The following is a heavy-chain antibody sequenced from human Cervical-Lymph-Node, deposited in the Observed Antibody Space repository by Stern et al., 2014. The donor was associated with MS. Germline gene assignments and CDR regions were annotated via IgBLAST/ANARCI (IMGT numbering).Heavy chain of an antibody. J-gene: IGHJ3*02. CDR2: INPNSGGT. D-gene: IGHD1-1*01. CDR3: ATTRDAFDI. V-gene: IGHV1-2*06. Sequence: QVQLVQSGAEVKKPGASVKVSCKASGYIFTGYYIHWVRQAPGQGLEWMGRINPNSGGTNYAQKFQGRVIMTRDTSITTAYMELSRLRSDDTAVYYCATTRDAFDIWGQGTMVTVSS. CDR1: GYIFTGYY.